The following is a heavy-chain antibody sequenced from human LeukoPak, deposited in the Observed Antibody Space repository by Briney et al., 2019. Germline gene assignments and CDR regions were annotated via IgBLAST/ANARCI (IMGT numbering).Heavy chain of an antibody. Sequence: GGSLRLSCAASGFTFSSYAMSWVRQALGKGLEWVSAISGSGGSTYYADSVKGRFTISRDNSKNTLYLQMNSLRAEDTAVYYCAKVGDERFLEWLARGGDFDYRAQGTLVTVSS. CDR1: GFTFSSYA. V-gene: IGHV3-23*01. J-gene: IGHJ4*02. CDR2: ISGSGGST. CDR3: AKVGDERFLEWLARGGDFDY. D-gene: IGHD3-3*01.